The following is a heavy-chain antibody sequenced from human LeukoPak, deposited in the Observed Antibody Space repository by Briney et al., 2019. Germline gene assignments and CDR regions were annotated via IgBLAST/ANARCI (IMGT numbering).Heavy chain of an antibody. CDR1: GASISSYY. J-gene: IGHJ3*02. CDR3: ARYRSGYDFVAFDI. Sequence: PSEPLSPTCTVSGASISSYYWSWTRQPPGKGLEWIGYIHYSGSTNYNPSLKSRDSISVDTSKNQVSLKLSSVTAADTAVYYCARYRSGYDFVAFDIWGQGTMVTVSS. D-gene: IGHD5-12*01. CDR2: IHYSGST. V-gene: IGHV4-59*01.